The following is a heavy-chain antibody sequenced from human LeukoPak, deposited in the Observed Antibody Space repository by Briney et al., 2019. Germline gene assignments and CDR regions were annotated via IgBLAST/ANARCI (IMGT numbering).Heavy chain of an antibody. CDR1: GYTFTGYY. Sequence: ASVKVSCKASGYTFTGYYMHWVRQAPGQGLEWMGWINPDSGGTNYAQKFQGRVTMTRDASISTAYMELSRLRSDDTAVYYCARATTTDYYFHYWGQGTLVTVSS. CDR2: INPDSGGT. V-gene: IGHV1-2*02. D-gene: IGHD1-26*01. CDR3: ARATTTDYYFHY. J-gene: IGHJ4*02.